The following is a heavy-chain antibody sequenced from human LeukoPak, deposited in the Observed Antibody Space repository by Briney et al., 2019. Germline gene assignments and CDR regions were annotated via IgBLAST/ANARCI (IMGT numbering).Heavy chain of an antibody. J-gene: IGHJ4*02. CDR2: ISYDGSNK. V-gene: IGHV3-30*04. CDR1: GFTFSSYA. CDR3: AKDWHYFDY. Sequence: GGSLRLSCAASGFTFSSYAMHWVRQAPGKGLEWVAVISYDGSNKYYADSVKGRFTISRDNSKNTLYLQMNSLRAEDTAVYYCAKDWHYFDYWGQGTLVTVSS.